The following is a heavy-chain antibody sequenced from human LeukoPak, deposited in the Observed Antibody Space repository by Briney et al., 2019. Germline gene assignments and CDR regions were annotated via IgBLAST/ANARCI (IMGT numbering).Heavy chain of an antibody. CDR2: INPNGGGT. V-gene: IGHV1-2*04. D-gene: IGHD4-23*01. Sequence: ASVKVSCKASGYTFTGYYMHWVRQAPGQGLEWMGWINPNGGGTNYAQKFQGWVTMTRDTSISTAYMELSRLRSDDTAVYYCARGTYGGNSGDTFDIWGQGTMVTVSS. J-gene: IGHJ3*02. CDR3: ARGTYGGNSGDTFDI. CDR1: GYTFTGYY.